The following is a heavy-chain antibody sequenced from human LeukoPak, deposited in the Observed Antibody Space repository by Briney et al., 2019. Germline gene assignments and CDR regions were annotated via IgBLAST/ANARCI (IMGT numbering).Heavy chain of an antibody. CDR2: INTNTGNP. CDR3: ARDYSSGWVRGYYYYMDV. J-gene: IGHJ6*03. CDR1: GYTFTSYA. Sequence: ASVKVSCKASGYTFTSYAMNWVRQAPGQGLEWMGWINTNTGNPTYAQGFTGRFVFSLDTSVSTAYLQISSLKAEDTAVYYCARDYSSGWVRGYYYYMDVWGKGTTVTVSS. D-gene: IGHD6-19*01. V-gene: IGHV7-4-1*02.